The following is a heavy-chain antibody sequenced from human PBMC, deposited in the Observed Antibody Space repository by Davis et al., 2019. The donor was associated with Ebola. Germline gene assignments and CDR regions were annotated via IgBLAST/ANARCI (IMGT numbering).Heavy chain of an antibody. D-gene: IGHD4-17*01. CDR2: IYRDGRT. CDR1: GFIVGDKY. J-gene: IGHJ2*01. CDR3: TRHVSGDFWYFDL. Sequence: PGGSLRLSCAASGFIVGDKYMRWVRQAPGKGLEWVSVIYRDGRTYYADSVKGRFIVSRDNSKNTLFLQMDSLRADDTAVYYCTRHVSGDFWYFDLWGRGTLVSVSS. V-gene: IGHV3-53*01.